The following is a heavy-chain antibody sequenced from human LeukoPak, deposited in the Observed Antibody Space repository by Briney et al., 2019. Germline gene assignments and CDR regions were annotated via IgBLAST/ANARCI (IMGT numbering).Heavy chain of an antibody. V-gene: IGHV1-2*02. CDR2: INPNSGGT. CDR1: GYTFTGYY. J-gene: IGHJ4*02. Sequence: ASVKVSCKASGYTFTGYYMHWVRQAPGQGLEWMGWINPNSGGTNYAQKFQGRVTMTRDTSISTAYMELRSLRSDDTAVYYCARDHYYDSSGYYSFDYWGQGTLVTVSS. D-gene: IGHD3-22*01. CDR3: ARDHYYDSSGYYSFDY.